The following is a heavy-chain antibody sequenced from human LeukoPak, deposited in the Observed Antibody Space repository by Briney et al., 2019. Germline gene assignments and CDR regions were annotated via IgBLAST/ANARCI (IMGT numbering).Heavy chain of an antibody. CDR3: AREESGGYFDY. CDR1: GFTFTNYY. J-gene: IGHJ4*02. Sequence: ASVKVSCKASGFTFTNYYMHWVRQAPGQGLEWMGLISPTSSSTNYAQKFRGRVTMTRDTSTTTVYMELSSLRSEDKAVYYCAREESGGYFDYWGQGTLVTVSS. CDR2: ISPTSSST. V-gene: IGHV1-46*01. D-gene: IGHD2-8*02.